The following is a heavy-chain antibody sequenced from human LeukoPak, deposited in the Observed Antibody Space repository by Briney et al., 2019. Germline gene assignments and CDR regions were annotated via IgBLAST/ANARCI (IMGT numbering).Heavy chain of an antibody. V-gene: IGHV3-23*01. D-gene: IGHD5-12*01. J-gene: IGHJ4*02. CDR2: ISGSGGST. CDR1: GFTFSSYA. Sequence: GGSLSLSCAASGFTFSSYAMSWVRQAPGKGLEWVSAISGSGGSTYYADSVKGRFTISRENSKNTLYLQMNSLRTEATAVYYCAKDHELVATSVDYWGQGTLVTVSS. CDR3: AKDHELVATSVDY.